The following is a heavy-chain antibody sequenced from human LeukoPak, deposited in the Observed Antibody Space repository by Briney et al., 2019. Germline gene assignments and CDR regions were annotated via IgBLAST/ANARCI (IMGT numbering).Heavy chain of an antibody. CDR2: IIPIFGTA. D-gene: IGHD5-18*01. CDR3: ARMFPRGYSYGHFDY. CDR1: GGTFSSYA. V-gene: IGHV1-69*06. J-gene: IGHJ4*02. Sequence: ASVKVSCKASGGTFSSYAISWVRQAPGQGLEWMGRIIPIFGTANYAQKFQGRVTITADKSTSTAYMELSSLRSEDTAVYYCARMFPRGYSYGHFDYWGQGTLVTVSS.